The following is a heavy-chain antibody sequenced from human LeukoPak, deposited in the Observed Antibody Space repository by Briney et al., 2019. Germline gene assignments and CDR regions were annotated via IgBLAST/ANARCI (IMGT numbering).Heavy chain of an antibody. Sequence: GGSLRLSCAASGFTFSSYWMSWVRQAPGKGLEWVANIKQDGSEKYYVDSVKGRFTISRDNAKNSLYLQMNSLRAEDTAVYYCARGTSGDGSAGDYWGQGTLVTVSS. CDR2: IKQDGSEK. CDR3: ARGTSGDGSAGDY. J-gene: IGHJ4*02. V-gene: IGHV3-7*01. D-gene: IGHD3-10*01. CDR1: GFTFSSYW.